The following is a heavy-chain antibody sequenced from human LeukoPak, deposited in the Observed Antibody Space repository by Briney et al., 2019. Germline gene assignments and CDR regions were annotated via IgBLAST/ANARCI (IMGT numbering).Heavy chain of an antibody. CDR2: IYYTGST. V-gene: IGHV4-61*03. Sequence: SETLSLTCIVSGDSVSNGNYYWSWLRQPPGKALEWIGYIYYTGSTYYNPSLEGRVTISVDTSRNHFSVKLNSVTAADTAVYYCVRSQNYYGSGDYWSQGTLVTVSS. D-gene: IGHD3-10*01. CDR3: VRSQNYYGSGDY. J-gene: IGHJ4*02. CDR1: GDSVSNGNYY.